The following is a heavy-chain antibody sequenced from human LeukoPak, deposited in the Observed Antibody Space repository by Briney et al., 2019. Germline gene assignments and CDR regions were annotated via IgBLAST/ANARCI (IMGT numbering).Heavy chain of an antibody. J-gene: IGHJ6*02. CDR3: ARDYGRSRDYGMDV. V-gene: IGHV3-7*01. Sequence: GGSLRLSCAASGFSFSNAWMNWVRQAPGKGLEWVANIKQDGSEKYYVDSVKGRFTISRDNAKNTLYLQMNSLRAEDTAVYFCARDYGRSRDYGMDVWGQGTTVTVSS. D-gene: IGHD3-10*01. CDR2: IKQDGSEK. CDR1: GFSFSNAW.